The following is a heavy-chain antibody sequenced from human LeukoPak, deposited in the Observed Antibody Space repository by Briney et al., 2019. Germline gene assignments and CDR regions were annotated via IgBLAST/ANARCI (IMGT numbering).Heavy chain of an antibody. Sequence: PGGSLRLSCVVSGFTFSSHGMHWVRQAPGKGLEWVAVISDDSRDIYYADSVRGRFTISRDKSKNTVFLQMNSLRPDDTGVYYCAKEDYSRSFYFDHWGQGTLVTASS. CDR1: GFTFSSHG. J-gene: IGHJ4*02. V-gene: IGHV3-30*18. D-gene: IGHD6-6*01. CDR2: ISDDSRDI. CDR3: AKEDYSRSFYFDH.